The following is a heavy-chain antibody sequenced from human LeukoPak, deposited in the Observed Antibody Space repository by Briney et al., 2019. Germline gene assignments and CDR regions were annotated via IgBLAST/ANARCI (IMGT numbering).Heavy chain of an antibody. CDR2: ISSSIGDI. Sequence: PGGSLRLSCAPSGFTFSIYAISWVRQAPGKGLEWVSSISSSIGDINYADSVRGRFTISRDNAKNLLFLQMHSLRAEDTAVYYCTRDALLCRGFGECFFDYWGPGSLVTVSS. J-gene: IGHJ4*02. V-gene: IGHV3-21*01. CDR1: GFTFSIYA. D-gene: IGHD3-10*01. CDR3: TRDALLCRGFGECFFDY.